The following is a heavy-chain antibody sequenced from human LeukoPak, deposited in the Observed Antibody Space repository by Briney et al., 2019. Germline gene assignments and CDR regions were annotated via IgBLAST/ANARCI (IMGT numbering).Heavy chain of an antibody. J-gene: IGHJ6*02. CDR3: ARDMAVVVPAYIMDV. V-gene: IGHV3-66*01. D-gene: IGHD2-2*01. CDR2: IYSGGST. CDR1: GFTVSSSY. Sequence: GGSLRLSCAASGFTVSSSYMNWVRQAPGKGLEWVSVIYSGGSTYYADSVKGRFTISRDNSKNTLYLQMNSLRAEDTAVYYCARDMAVVVPAYIMDVWGQGTTVTVSS.